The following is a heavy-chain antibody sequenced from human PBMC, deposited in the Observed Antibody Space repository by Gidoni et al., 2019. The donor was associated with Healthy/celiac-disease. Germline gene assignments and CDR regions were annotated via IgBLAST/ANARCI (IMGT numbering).Heavy chain of an antibody. CDR3: AKDSGSSSFSGMDV. J-gene: IGHJ6*02. D-gene: IGHD6-6*01. Sequence: EVQLVESGGGLVQPGRSLRLSCAAAGFTFDDYAMHWVRQAPGKGLEWVSGISWNSGSIGYADSVKGRFTISRDNAKNSLYLQMNSLRADDTALYYCAKDSGSSSFSGMDVWGQGTTVTVSS. CDR1: GFTFDDYA. CDR2: ISWNSGSI. V-gene: IGHV3-9*01.